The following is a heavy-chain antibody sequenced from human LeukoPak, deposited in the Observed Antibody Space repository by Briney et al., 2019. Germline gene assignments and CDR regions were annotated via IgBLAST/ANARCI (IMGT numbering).Heavy chain of an antibody. J-gene: IGHJ6*03. CDR2: IYPGDSDT. D-gene: IGHD1-26*01. V-gene: IGHV5-51*01. CDR1: GYSFTSYW. CDR3: ARYGHNEWELLEYYYYYMDV. Sequence: GESLKISFKGSGYSFTSYWIGWVRQMPGKGLEWMGIIYPGDSDTRYSPSFQGQVTISADKSISTAYLQWSSLKASDTAMYYCARYGHNEWELLEYYYYYMDVWGKGTTVTVSS.